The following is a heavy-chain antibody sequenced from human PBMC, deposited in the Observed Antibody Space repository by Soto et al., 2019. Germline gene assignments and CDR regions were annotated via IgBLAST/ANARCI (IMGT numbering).Heavy chain of an antibody. CDR2: IYYSGST. D-gene: IGHD6-19*01. CDR1: GGSISSYY. Sequence: SETLSLTCTVSGGSISSYYWSWIRQPPGKGLEWIGYIYYSGSTNYNPSLKSRVTISVGTSKNQFSLKLSSVTAADTAVYYCARLRDSSGWPHPFDYWGQGTLVTVSS. V-gene: IGHV4-59*01. J-gene: IGHJ4*02. CDR3: ARLRDSSGWPHPFDY.